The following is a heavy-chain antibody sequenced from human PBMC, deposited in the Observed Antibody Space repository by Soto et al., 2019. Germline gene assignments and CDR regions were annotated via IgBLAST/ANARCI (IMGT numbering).Heavy chain of an antibody. CDR1: GYRFPSYW. D-gene: IGHD4-17*01. V-gene: IGHV5-51*01. CDR3: ARQGNGPEGFDY. Sequence: GESLNISFKGSGYRFPSYWIGWVRQMPGKGLEWMGIFYPGDSDTRYSPSFQGQVTISADRSISTAYLQWSSLNPSDTAMYYCARQGNGPEGFDYWGQGTLVTVS. CDR2: FYPGDSDT. J-gene: IGHJ4*02.